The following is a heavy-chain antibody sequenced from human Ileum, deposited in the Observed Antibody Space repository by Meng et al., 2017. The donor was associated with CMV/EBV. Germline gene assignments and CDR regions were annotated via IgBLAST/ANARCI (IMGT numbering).Heavy chain of an antibody. CDR3: VRGGGFVTAY. Sequence: SCAASGFTFSDRYMHWGRQAPGKGLEWIALIKNKANGYTTYHAASVKGRFTISRDDSKNSLYLQMNSLKAEDTAVYYCVRGGGFVTAYWGQGALVTVSS. V-gene: IGHV3-72*01. D-gene: IGHD2-21*02. J-gene: IGHJ4*02. CDR1: GFTFSDRY. CDR2: IKNKANGYTT.